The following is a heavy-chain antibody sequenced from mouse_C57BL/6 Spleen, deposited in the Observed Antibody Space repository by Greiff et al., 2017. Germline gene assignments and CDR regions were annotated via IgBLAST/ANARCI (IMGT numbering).Heavy chain of an antibody. V-gene: IGHV1-69*01. CDR2: IDPSDSYT. CDR3: ARSGDSSGFAY. Sequence: VQVVESGAELVMPGASVKLSCKASGYTFTSYWMHWVKQRPGQGLEWIGEIDPSDSYTNYNQKFKGKSTLTVDKSSSTAYMQLSSLTSEDSAVYYCARSGDSSGFAYWGQGTLVTVSA. J-gene: IGHJ3*01. D-gene: IGHD3-2*02. CDR1: GYTFTSYW.